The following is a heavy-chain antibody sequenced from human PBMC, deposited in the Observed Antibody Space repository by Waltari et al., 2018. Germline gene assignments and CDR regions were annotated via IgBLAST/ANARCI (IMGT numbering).Heavy chain of an antibody. CDR3: AKSTGSYYEVFDY. CDR2: ISGSGGTT. CDR1: GFTFSNYG. D-gene: IGHD1-26*01. J-gene: IGHJ4*02. V-gene: IGHV3-23*04. Sequence: EVRLVESGGGLVQPGGSVTLSCAASGFTFSNYGMSWVRQAPGKGLECVSTISGSGGTTFYADSVKGRFTMSKDNSKNTLFLQMNSLRFDDTAEYYCAKSTGSYYEVFDYWGRGTLVTVSS.